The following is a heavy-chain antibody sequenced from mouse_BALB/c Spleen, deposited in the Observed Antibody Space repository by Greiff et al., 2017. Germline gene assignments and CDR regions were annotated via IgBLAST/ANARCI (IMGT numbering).Heavy chain of an antibody. CDR1: GFNIKDTY. J-gene: IGHJ3*01. D-gene: IGHD2-4*01. CDR2: IDPANGNT. Sequence: VQLKESGAELVKPGASVKLSCTASGFNIKDTYMHWVKQRPEQGLEWIGRIDPANGNTKYDPKFQGKATITADTSSNTAYLQLSSLTSEDTAVYYCATIYYDYGVAWFAYWGQGTLVTVSA. V-gene: IGHV14-3*02. CDR3: ATIYYDYGVAWFAY.